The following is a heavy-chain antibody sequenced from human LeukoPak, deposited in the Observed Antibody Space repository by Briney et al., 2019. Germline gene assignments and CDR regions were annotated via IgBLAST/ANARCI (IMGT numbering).Heavy chain of an antibody. Sequence: GGSLRLSCAASGFTFSTYWMSWVRQAPGKGLEWVANIKQDGSEKYYLDSVKGRFTISGDNAKNSLYLQMDSLRAEDTAVYFCTREAAAGIDYWGQGTLVTVSS. CDR1: GFTFSTYW. CDR2: IKQDGSEK. CDR3: TREAAAGIDY. V-gene: IGHV3-7*01. D-gene: IGHD6-13*01. J-gene: IGHJ4*02.